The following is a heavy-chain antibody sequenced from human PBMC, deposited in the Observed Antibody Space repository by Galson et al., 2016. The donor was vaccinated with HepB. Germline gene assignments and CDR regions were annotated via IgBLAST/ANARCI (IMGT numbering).Heavy chain of an antibody. D-gene: IGHD5-12*01. CDR2: IYYNGSP. J-gene: IGHJ5*02. Sequence: ETLSLTCSVSGVSISDNGYYWGWVRQPPGKGLEWIGNIYYNGSPYYHPSLKSRVTMSVDTSKNRFSLKVKSVIATDSATYYCARRLGQWLVAFDAWGQGIMVTVSS. V-gene: IGHV4-39*02. CDR3: ARRLGQWLVAFDA. CDR1: GVSISDNGYY.